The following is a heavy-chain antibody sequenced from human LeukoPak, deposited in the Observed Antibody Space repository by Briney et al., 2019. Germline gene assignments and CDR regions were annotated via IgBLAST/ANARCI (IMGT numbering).Heavy chain of an antibody. CDR2: THYSGST. D-gene: IGHD2-21*02. V-gene: IGHV4-59*08. CDR1: GGSISNYY. Sequence: SETLSLTCTVSGGSISNYYWSWIRQPPGKGLEWIGYTHYSGSTVYSPSLKSRVTIALDTSKNQFSLKLSSVTAADTAVYYCARQEAVYCGGDCYLGRTQNWFDPWGQGTLVTVSS. CDR3: ARQEAVYCGGDCYLGRTQNWFDP. J-gene: IGHJ5*02.